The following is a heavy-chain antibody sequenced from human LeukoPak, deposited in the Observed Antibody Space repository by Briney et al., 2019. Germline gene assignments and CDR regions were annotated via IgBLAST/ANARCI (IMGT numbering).Heavy chain of an antibody. CDR1: GFTFSSYG. D-gene: IGHD3-9*01. J-gene: IGHJ4*02. V-gene: IGHV3-30*18. CDR3: AKDPVRYFDWLLSSYFDY. Sequence: GGSLRLSCAASGFTFSSYGMRWVRQAPGKGLEGVAVISYDGSNKYYSDSVKAPFTISRDNSKNTLYLQMNSLRAEDTAAYYCAKDPVRYFDWLLSSYFDYWGQGTLVTVSS. CDR2: ISYDGSNK.